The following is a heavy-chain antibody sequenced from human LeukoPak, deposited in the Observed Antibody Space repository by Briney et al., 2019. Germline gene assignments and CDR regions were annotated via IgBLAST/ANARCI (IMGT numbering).Heavy chain of an antibody. Sequence: GGSLRLSCAASGYTFTTYAMSWVRQAPGKGLEWVSGISGSGGSTYYADSVKGRFTTSRDNSKNTLYLRVNSLRAEDTALYYCAKDYSDSGGYPDYWGQGTLVTVSS. V-gene: IGHV3-23*01. CDR2: ISGSGGST. D-gene: IGHD3-22*01. CDR3: AKDYSDSGGYPDY. CDR1: GYTFTTYA. J-gene: IGHJ4*02.